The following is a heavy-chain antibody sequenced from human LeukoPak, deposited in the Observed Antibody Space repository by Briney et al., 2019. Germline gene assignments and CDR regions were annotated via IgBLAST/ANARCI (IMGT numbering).Heavy chain of an antibody. V-gene: IGHV4-39*07. CDR2: IYYSGNS. Sequence: SETLSLTCTVSGDSISSNNSYWVWLRQPPGKGLELIVSIYYSGNSYYNASLESRVNMSVDTSKTQFSLKLKSVTAADTVVYYCARDLGGLYYDSSGYMRDYFDYWGQGTLVTVSS. J-gene: IGHJ4*02. CDR1: GDSISSNNSY. CDR3: ARDLGGLYYDSSGYMRDYFDY. D-gene: IGHD3-22*01.